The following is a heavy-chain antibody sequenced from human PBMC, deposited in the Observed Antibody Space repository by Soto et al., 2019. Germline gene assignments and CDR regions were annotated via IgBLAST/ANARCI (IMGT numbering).Heavy chain of an antibody. J-gene: IGHJ4*02. CDR1: GGSITSSSFY. D-gene: IGHD6-19*01. V-gene: IGHV4-61*05. Sequence: SETLSLTCTVSGGSITSSSFYWGWIRQPPGKGLEWIGYIYYSGSTNYNPSLKSRVTISVDTSKNQFSLKLSSVTAADTAVYYCARGGGSSGWVDYWGQGTLVTVSS. CDR2: IYYSGST. CDR3: ARGGGSSGWVDY.